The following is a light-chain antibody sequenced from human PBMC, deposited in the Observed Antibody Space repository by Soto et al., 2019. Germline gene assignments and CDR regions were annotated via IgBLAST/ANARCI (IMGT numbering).Light chain of an antibody. J-gene: IGKJ1*01. CDR3: QHYNSYPRT. CDR1: QSISTW. V-gene: IGKV1-5*03. CDR2: KAS. Sequence: DIQMTQSPSTLSGSVGDRVTITCRASQSISTWLAWYQQKAGKAPKLLIYKASSLESGVPSRLSGSGSGTEFTLTISSLQPDDFATYYCQHYNSYPRTFGQGTKVDIK.